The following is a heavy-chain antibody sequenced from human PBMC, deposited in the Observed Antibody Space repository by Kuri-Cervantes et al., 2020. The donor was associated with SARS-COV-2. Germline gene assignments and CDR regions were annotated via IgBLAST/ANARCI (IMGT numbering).Heavy chain of an antibody. D-gene: IGHD3-16*01. V-gene: IGHV1-18*01. J-gene: IGHJ3*02. Sequence: ASVKVSCKASGYTFTSYAMNWVRQAPGQGLEWMGWISAYNGNTNYAQKLQGRVTMTTDTSTSTAYMELRSLRSEDTAVYYCARDPSIMMGAFDIWGQGTMVTVSS. CDR1: GYTFTSYA. CDR3: ARDPSIMMGAFDI. CDR2: ISAYNGNT.